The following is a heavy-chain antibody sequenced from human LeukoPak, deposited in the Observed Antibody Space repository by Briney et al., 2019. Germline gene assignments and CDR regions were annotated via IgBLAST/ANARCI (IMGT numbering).Heavy chain of an antibody. V-gene: IGHV4-34*12. Sequence: TSETLSLTCAVYGGSFSGHSWSWIRQPPGKGLEWIGEVIHGGSTNYNPSLKSRVTISVDTSKNQFSLKLSSVTAADTAVYYCARHKVGWFGELYNPLDYWGQGTLVTVSS. CDR2: VIHGGST. J-gene: IGHJ4*02. CDR1: GGSFSGHS. D-gene: IGHD3-10*01. CDR3: ARHKVGWFGELYNPLDY.